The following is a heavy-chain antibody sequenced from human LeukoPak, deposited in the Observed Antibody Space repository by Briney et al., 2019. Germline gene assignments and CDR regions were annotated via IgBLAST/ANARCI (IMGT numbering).Heavy chain of an antibody. J-gene: IGHJ6*03. V-gene: IGHV4-61*08. D-gene: IGHD2-2*01. CDR2: IYYSGST. CDR1: GGSISSGGYS. CDR3: ARERGDIVVPSDYYYYMDV. Sequence: SETLSLTCAVSGGSISSGGYSWSWIRQPPGKGLEWIGYIYYSGSTNYNPSLKSRVTISVDTSKNQFSLKLSSVTAADTAVYYCARERGDIVVPSDYYYYMDVWGKGTTVTVSS.